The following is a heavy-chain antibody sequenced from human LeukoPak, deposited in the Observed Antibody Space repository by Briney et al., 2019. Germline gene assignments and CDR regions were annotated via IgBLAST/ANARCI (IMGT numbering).Heavy chain of an antibody. CDR3: ARDLVAAGRYYGMDV. V-gene: IGHV3-7*01. D-gene: IGHD6-13*01. CDR1: GFTFSSYW. CDR2: IKQDGSEK. J-gene: IGHJ6*02. Sequence: GGSLRLSCAASGFTFSSYWMSWVRQAPGKGLEWVANIKQDGSEKYYVDSVKGRFTISRDNAKNSLYLQMNSLRAEDTAVYYCARDLVAAGRYYGMDVWGQGTTVTVSS.